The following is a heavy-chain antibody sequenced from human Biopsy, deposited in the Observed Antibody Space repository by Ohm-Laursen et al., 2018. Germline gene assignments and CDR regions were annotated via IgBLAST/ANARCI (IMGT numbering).Heavy chain of an antibody. J-gene: IGHJ4*02. CDR3: ASAVNRRFDY. D-gene: IGHD2/OR15-2a*01. V-gene: IGHV3-11*01. CDR2: FSSSSSTF. CDR1: EFTFSDYH. Sequence: SLRLSCTASEFTFSDYHMTWIRQAPGKGLECISYFSSSSSTFYYADSVNGRFTISRDNAKKSLYLQMNSLRAEDTAVYYCASAVNRRFDYWGRGTLVIVSS.